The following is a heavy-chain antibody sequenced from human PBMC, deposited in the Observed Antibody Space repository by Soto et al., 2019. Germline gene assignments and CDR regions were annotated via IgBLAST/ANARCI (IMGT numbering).Heavy chain of an antibody. J-gene: IGHJ5*02. CDR1: GGPVSSGNYY. CDR3: ARMPVDTAMINWFDT. CDR2: IYYSGST. D-gene: IGHD5-18*01. V-gene: IGHV4-61*01. Sequence: PSETLCLTCTVSGGPVSSGNYYWSWIRQPPGKGLQWIGYIYYSGSTNWNPSLKSRVTISVDTSKNQFSLKLNSVTAAETGVYYCARMPVDTAMINWFDTRGQGTLVTVSS.